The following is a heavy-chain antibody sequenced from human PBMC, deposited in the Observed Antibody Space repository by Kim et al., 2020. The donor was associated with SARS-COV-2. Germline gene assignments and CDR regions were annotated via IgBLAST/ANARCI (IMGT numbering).Heavy chain of an antibody. CDR3: TRPPLDFYGSGTTDY. D-gene: IGHD3-10*01. V-gene: IGHV4-39*01. Sequence: NPSLRSRVTISVDTSKNQFSLTLTSVTAADTAVYYCTRPPLDFYGSGTTDYWGQGTLVTVSS. J-gene: IGHJ4*02.